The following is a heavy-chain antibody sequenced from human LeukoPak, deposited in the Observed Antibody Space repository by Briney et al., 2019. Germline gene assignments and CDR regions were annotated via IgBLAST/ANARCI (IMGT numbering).Heavy chain of an antibody. CDR3: ARTLYATGTYYFDY. J-gene: IGHJ4*02. Sequence: ASVKVSCKASGYTSTNYGISWVRQAPGQGLEWMGWISAYNGNTNYAQKFQGRVTMTTDTSTSTAYMELRSLRSDDTAVHYCARTLYATGTYYFDYWGQGTLVTVSS. D-gene: IGHD1-1*01. CDR1: GYTSTNYG. CDR2: ISAYNGNT. V-gene: IGHV1-18*01.